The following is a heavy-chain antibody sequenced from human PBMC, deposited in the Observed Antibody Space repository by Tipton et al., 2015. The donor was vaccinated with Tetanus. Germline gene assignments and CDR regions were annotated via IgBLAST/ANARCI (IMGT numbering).Heavy chain of an antibody. V-gene: IGHV4-30-4*01. Sequence: LRLSFTVSGASFSSGDYYWSWIRKPPGKDLEWIGYIYQTGTTYYNPSLKSRVTISIDRSKNQLSLKLTSVTAADTAVYYCARATSTGPAYNWFDPWGQGTLVTVSS. J-gene: IGHJ5*02. CDR3: ARATSTGPAYNWFDP. CDR2: IYQTGTT. CDR1: GASFSSGDYY. D-gene: IGHD2-8*02.